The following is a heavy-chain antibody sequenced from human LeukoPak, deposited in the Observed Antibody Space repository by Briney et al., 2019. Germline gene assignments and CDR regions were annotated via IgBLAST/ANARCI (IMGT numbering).Heavy chain of an antibody. J-gene: IGHJ4*02. CDR3: ATGIRGVMSHFDY. CDR2: ISYSSSAI. V-gene: IGHV3-21*05. CDR1: GFTFSTYS. Sequence: GGSLRLSCAASGFTFSTYSMNWVRQAPGKGLEWVSYISYSSSAIYYADSVKGRFTISRDNAKKSLYLQMNSLRAEDTAVYYCATGIRGVMSHFDYWGQGTLVTVSS. D-gene: IGHD3-10*01.